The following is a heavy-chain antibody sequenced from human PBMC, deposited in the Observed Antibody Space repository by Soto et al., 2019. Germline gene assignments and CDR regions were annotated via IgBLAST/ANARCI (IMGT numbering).Heavy chain of an antibody. D-gene: IGHD3-22*01. CDR1: GGTFGNYG. CDR3: ARDRYYDSIGYYYESAY. CDR2: IIPRLGST. Sequence: QVQLVQSGAEVKKPGSSVKVSCKASGGTFGNYGISWVRQAPGQGLEWMGGIIPRLGSTKSAQRFQGRVTFTADESTGTAYMERSSLRSEDTAVFYCARDRYYDSIGYYYESAYWGQGTLVTVSS. V-gene: IGHV1-69*01. J-gene: IGHJ4*02.